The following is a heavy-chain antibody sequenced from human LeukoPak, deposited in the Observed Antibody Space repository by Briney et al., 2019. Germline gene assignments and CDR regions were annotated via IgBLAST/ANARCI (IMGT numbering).Heavy chain of an antibody. CDR1: GGSISSYY. J-gene: IGHJ3*02. CDR2: IYYSGST. Sequence: SETLSLTCTVSGGSISSYYWSWIRQPPGKGLGWIGYIYYSGSTNYNPSLKSRVTISVDTSKNQFSLKLSSVTAADTAVYYCARGGEADDAFDIWGQGTMVTVSS. D-gene: IGHD2-15*01. V-gene: IGHV4-59*08. CDR3: ARGGEADDAFDI.